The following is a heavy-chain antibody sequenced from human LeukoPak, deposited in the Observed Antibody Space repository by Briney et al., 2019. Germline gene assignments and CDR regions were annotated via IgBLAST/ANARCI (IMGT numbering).Heavy chain of an antibody. CDR1: GGSISSYY. V-gene: IGHV4-59*01. J-gene: IGHJ5*02. D-gene: IGHD5-18*01. CDR2: IYYSGST. Sequence: PSETLSLTCTVSGGSISSYYWSWIRQPPGKGLEWIGYIYYSGSTNYNPSLKSRVTISVDTSENQFSLKLSSVTAADTAVYYCARVRNTAMVRGYNWFDPWGQGTLVTVSS. CDR3: ARVRNTAMVRGYNWFDP.